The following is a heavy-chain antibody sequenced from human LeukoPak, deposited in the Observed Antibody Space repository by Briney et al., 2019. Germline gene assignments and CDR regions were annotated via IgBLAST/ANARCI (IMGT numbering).Heavy chain of an antibody. Sequence: PSETLSLTCAVYGGSLSGYYWSWIRQPPGKGLEWIGEINHSGNTNYNPSLKSRVTMSVDTSKNHFYLRLSSVTAADTAVYYCARKYCSTTSCLFDNWGQGTLVTVSS. V-gene: IGHV4-34*01. CDR2: INHSGNT. J-gene: IGHJ4*02. CDR3: ARKYCSTTSCLFDN. D-gene: IGHD2-2*01. CDR1: GGSLSGYY.